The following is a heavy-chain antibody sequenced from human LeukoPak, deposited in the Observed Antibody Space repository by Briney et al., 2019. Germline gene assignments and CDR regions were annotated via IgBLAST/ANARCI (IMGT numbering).Heavy chain of an antibody. CDR1: GGSISSGGYY. J-gene: IGHJ4*02. Sequence: SETLSLTCTVSGGSISSGGYYWSWIRQPPGKGLEWIGYIYHSGSTYYNPSLKSRVTISVDRSKNQFSLKLSSVTAADTAVYYCARGVMRDPVAAAGGAYYFDYWGQGTLVTVSS. CDR2: IYHSGST. CDR3: ARGVMRDPVAAAGGAYYFDY. D-gene: IGHD6-13*01. V-gene: IGHV4-30-2*01.